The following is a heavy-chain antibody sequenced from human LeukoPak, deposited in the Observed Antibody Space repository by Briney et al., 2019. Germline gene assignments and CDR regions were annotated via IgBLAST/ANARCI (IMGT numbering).Heavy chain of an antibody. Sequence: PGGSLRLSCAASGFTVSSNYMSWVRQAPGKGLEWVSVIYSGGSTYYADSVKGRFTISRDNSKNTLYLQMNSLRAEDTAVYYCASRISIAAAYDAFDIWGQGTMVTVSS. CDR2: IYSGGST. CDR1: GFTVSSNY. J-gene: IGHJ3*02. CDR3: ASRISIAAAYDAFDI. D-gene: IGHD6-13*01. V-gene: IGHV3-53*05.